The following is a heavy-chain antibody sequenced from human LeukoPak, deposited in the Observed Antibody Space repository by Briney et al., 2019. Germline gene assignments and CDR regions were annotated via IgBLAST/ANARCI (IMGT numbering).Heavy chain of an antibody. Sequence: GGSLRLSCTVSGFTVSSNSMSWVRQAPGKGLEWVSFIYSDNTHYSDSVKGRFTISRDNSKNTLYLQKNSLRAEDTAVYYCARRAGAYSHPYDYWGQGTLVTVSS. V-gene: IGHV3-53*01. D-gene: IGHD4/OR15-4a*01. CDR3: ARRAGAYSHPYDY. CDR2: IYSDNT. J-gene: IGHJ4*02. CDR1: GFTVSSNS.